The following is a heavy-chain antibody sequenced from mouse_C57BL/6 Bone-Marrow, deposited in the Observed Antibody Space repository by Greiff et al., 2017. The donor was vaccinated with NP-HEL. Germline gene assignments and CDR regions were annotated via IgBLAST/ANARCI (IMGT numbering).Heavy chain of an antibody. V-gene: IGHV1-76*01. J-gene: IGHJ1*03. D-gene: IGHD1-1*01. CDR1: GYTFTDYY. Sequence: QVQLQQSGAELVRPGASVKLSCKASGYTFTDYYINWVKQRPGQGLEWIARIYPGSGNTYYNEKFKGKATLTAEKSSSTAYMQLSSLTSEDSAVYFCARRFYYGSSPPRWYFDVWGTGTTVTVSS. CDR2: IYPGSGNT. CDR3: ARRFYYGSSPPRWYFDV.